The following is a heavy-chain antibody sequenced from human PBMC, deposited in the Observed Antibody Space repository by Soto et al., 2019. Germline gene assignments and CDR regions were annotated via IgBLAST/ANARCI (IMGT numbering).Heavy chain of an antibody. J-gene: IGHJ3*02. CDR3: ARDMNDMYAFDI. Sequence: QVQLVESGGGVVQPGRSLRLSCAASGFTFSSYAMHWVRQAPGKGLEWVAVISYDGSNKYYADSVKGRFTISRDNSKNTLYLQMNSLRADDTAVYYCARDMNDMYAFDIWGQGTMVTVSS. V-gene: IGHV3-30-3*01. CDR2: ISYDGSNK. CDR1: GFTFSSYA.